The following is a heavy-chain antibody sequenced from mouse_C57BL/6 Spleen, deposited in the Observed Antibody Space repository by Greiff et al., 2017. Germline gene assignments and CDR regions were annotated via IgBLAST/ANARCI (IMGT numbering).Heavy chain of an antibody. J-gene: IGHJ2*01. CDR1: GYAFSSSW. Sequence: QVQLKESGPELVKPGASVKISCKASGYAFSSSWMNWVKQRPGKGLEWIGRIYPGDGDTNYNGKFKGKATLTADKSSSTAYMQLSSLTSEDSAVYFCAIYSNYDRDFDYGGQGTTLTVSS. CDR2: IYPGDGDT. D-gene: IGHD2-5*01. V-gene: IGHV1-82*01. CDR3: AIYSNYDRDFDY.